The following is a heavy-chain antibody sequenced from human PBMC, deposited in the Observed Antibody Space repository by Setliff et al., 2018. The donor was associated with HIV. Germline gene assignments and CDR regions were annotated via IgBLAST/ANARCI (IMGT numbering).Heavy chain of an antibody. V-gene: IGHV3-23*01. Sequence: PGGSLRLSCAASGFTFSSYAMSWVRQTPGKGLEWVSFISSSAGSTYYSDSVKGRFTISRDNSKNMLYLQMNSLRADDTAVYYCAKDIVAPGLFLDYWGQGT. CDR3: AKDIVAPGLFLDY. CDR1: GFTFSSYA. CDR2: ISSSAGST. J-gene: IGHJ4*02. D-gene: IGHD3-16*02.